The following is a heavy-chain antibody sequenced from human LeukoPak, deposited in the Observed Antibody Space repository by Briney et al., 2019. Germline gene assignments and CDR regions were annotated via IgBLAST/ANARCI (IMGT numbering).Heavy chain of an antibody. CDR2: IYSSGST. J-gene: IGHJ5*02. CDR3: ARDLTYYYGSGSHWFDP. V-gene: IGHV4-39*07. Sequence: SETLSLTCTVSGGSISSSSYFWGWIRQPPGKGLEWIGSIYSSGSTYYNPALKSRVTISVDTSKNQFSLKLSSVTAADTAVYYCARDLTYYYGSGSHWFDPWGQGTLVTVSS. D-gene: IGHD3-10*01. CDR1: GGSISSSSYF.